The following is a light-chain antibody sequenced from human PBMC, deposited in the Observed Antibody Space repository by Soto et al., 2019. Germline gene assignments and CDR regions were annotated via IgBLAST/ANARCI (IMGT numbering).Light chain of an antibody. V-gene: IGLV3-25*03. Sequence: SYELTQPPSVSVSPGQTARITCCGDALPKKYAYWYQQKPGQAPVLVIYKDSERPSGIPERFSGSSSGTTVTLTISGVQAEDEADYYCQAADSSGTYVVFGGGTKLTVL. CDR3: QAADSSGTYVV. CDR2: KDS. J-gene: IGLJ2*01. CDR1: ALPKKY.